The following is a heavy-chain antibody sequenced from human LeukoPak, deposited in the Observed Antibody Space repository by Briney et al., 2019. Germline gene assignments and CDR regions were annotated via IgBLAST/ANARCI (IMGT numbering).Heavy chain of an antibody. J-gene: IGHJ3*02. Sequence: SGTLSLTCAVYGGSFSGYYWNWIRQPPGKGLEWIGEINHSGSTNYNPSLKSRVTISVDTSKNQFSLKLSSVTAADTAVYYCARGGYYGSGRDAFDIWGQGTMVTVSS. CDR3: ARGGYYGSGRDAFDI. CDR1: GGSFSGYY. D-gene: IGHD3-10*01. V-gene: IGHV4-34*01. CDR2: INHSGST.